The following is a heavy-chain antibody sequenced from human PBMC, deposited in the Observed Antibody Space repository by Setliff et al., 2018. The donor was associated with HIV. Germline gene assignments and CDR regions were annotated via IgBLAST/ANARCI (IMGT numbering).Heavy chain of an antibody. Sequence: LRLSCAASGFTVSTIHMSWVRQAPGKGLEWVSFISDGGSTFYADSVRGRFTFSRDNSKNTLYLQMNSLRPEDTAVYYCARDPGLPVRAFDIWGQGTMVTVSS. CDR3: ARDPGLPVRAFDI. J-gene: IGHJ3*02. CDR2: ISDGGST. V-gene: IGHV3-66*02. D-gene: IGHD2-21*02. CDR1: GFTVSTIH.